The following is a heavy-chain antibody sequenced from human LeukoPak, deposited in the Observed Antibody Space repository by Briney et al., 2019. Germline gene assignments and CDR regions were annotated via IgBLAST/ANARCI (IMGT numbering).Heavy chain of an antibody. CDR1: GDSISSGGYY. Sequence: SQTLSLTCTVSGDSISSGGYYWSWIRQHPGKGLEWIGYIYYSGSTYYDPSLKSRVTISVDTSKNQFSLKLSSVTAADTAVYYCARGLGDSSGYDPWGQGTLVTVSS. D-gene: IGHD3-22*01. CDR3: ARGLGDSSGYDP. CDR2: IYYSGST. J-gene: IGHJ5*02. V-gene: IGHV4-31*03.